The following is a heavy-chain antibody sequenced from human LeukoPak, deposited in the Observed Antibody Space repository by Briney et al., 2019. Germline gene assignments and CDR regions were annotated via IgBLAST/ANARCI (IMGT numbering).Heavy chain of an antibody. D-gene: IGHD5-24*01. CDR2: IYYSGST. Sequence: SETLSLTCTVSGGSISNSAYYWGWIRQPPGKGLEWIGTIYYSGSTYYNPSLKSRVTISVDTSKNQFSLKLSSVTAADTAVYYCARSDGYNIVDYWGQGTLVTVSS. CDR1: GGSISNSAYY. CDR3: ARSDGYNIVDY. V-gene: IGHV4-39*01. J-gene: IGHJ4*02.